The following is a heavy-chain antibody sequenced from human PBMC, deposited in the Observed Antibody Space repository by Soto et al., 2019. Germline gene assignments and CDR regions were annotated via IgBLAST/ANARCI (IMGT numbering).Heavy chain of an antibody. V-gene: IGHV3-30*18. CDR3: AKGHRDDLVGATTGGWYFDL. D-gene: IGHD1-26*01. CDR1: GFTFSTYG. J-gene: IGHJ2*01. CDR2: ISYDGSNK. Sequence: GGSLRLSCAASGFTFSTYGMHWVRQAPGKGLEWVAVISYDGSNKYYANSVKGRCTISRDNSKNTLYLQMNSLRAEDTAVYYCAKGHRDDLVGATTGGWYFDLWGRGTLVTVSS.